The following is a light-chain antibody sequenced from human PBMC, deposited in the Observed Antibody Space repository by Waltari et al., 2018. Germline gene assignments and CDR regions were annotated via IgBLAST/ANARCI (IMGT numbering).Light chain of an antibody. CDR2: GAS. CDR1: QNIIRF. CDR3: QQTYTLPLT. V-gene: IGKV1-39*01. Sequence: DTQMTQSPSSLSASVGDRVTITCRASQNIIRFLNWYQHRPGNAPALLISGASTLQRGVPSRFTGSGSGTDFTLTISRLQPEDSATYYCQQTYTLPLTFGGGTKVEI. J-gene: IGKJ4*01.